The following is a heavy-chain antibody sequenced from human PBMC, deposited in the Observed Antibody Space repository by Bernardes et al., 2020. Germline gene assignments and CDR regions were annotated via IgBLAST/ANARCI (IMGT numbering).Heavy chain of an antibody. CDR1: GFTFRSSS. CDR3: ARDFLSGYSAIITNYYYGMDV. Sequence: GGSLRLSCAASGFTFRSSSMNWVRQAPGKGLEWVSYISSSSRTIYYADSVKGRFTISRDNAKNSLYLQMNSLRDEDTAVYYCARDFLSGYSAIITNYYYGMDVWGQGTTVTGSS. D-gene: IGHD3-10*01. V-gene: IGHV3-48*02. J-gene: IGHJ6*02. CDR2: ISSSSRTI.